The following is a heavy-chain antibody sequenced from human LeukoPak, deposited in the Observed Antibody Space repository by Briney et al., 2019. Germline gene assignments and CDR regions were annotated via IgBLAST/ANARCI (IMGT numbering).Heavy chain of an antibody. CDR1: GFTFSSYA. CDR3: AKELSETATSDH. V-gene: IGHV3-30-3*01. CDR2: ISYDGSNK. Sequence: GALRPSCATSGFTFSSYALHRVRQAPGKGLEGVAVISYDGSNKYYAGSVKGRFTISRDNSKNTLYLQMNGLRTEDTAVYFCAKELSETATSDHWGQGTLVIVSS. J-gene: IGHJ4*02. D-gene: IGHD1-1*01.